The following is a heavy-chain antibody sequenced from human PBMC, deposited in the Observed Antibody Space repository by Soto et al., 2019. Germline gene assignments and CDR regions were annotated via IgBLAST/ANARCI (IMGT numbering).Heavy chain of an antibody. J-gene: IGHJ4*02. CDR2: MNPNSGNT. Sequence: GASVKVSCKASGYTFTSYDINWVRQATGQGLEWMGWMNPNSGNTGYAQKFQGRVTMTRNTSISTAYMELSSLRSEDTAVYYCARARGDYDILTGYYRRYYFDYWGLGTLVTVSS. CDR1: GYTFTSYD. V-gene: IGHV1-8*01. CDR3: ARARGDYDILTGYYRRYYFDY. D-gene: IGHD3-9*01.